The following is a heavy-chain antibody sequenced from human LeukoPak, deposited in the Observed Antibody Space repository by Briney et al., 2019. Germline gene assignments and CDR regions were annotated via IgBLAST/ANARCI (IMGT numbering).Heavy chain of an antibody. CDR3: ARASGSLGDY. D-gene: IGHD1-26*01. V-gene: IGHV1-18*01. CDR2: ISAYNGNT. CDR1: GYTFTSYD. J-gene: IGHJ4*02. Sequence: ASVKVSCKASGYTFTSYDINWVRQAPGQGLEWMGWISAYNGNTNCAQKLQGRVTMTTDTSTSTAYMELRSLRSDDTAVYYCARASGSLGDYGGQGTLVTVSS.